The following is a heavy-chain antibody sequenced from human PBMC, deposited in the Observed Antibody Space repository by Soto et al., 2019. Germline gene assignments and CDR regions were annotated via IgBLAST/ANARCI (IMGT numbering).Heavy chain of an antibody. CDR1: GDIVSSNSAA. CDR3: ARGVRYYDSSGYYYLYYYYGMDV. J-gene: IGHJ6*02. D-gene: IGHD3-22*01. V-gene: IGHV6-1*01. Sequence: SQTLSLTCAISGDIVSSNSAAWNWIRQSPSRGLEWLGRTYYRSKWYNDYAVSVKSRITINPDTSTNQFSLQLNSVTPEDTAVYYCARGVRYYDSSGYYYLYYYYGMDVWGQGTTVTVSS. CDR2: TYYRSKWYN.